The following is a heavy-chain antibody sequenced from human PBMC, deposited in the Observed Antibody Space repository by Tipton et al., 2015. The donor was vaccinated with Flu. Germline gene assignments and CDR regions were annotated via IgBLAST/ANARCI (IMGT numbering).Heavy chain of an antibody. D-gene: IGHD2-8*02. Sequence: SLRLSCAASGFTFSKAWMSWVRQAPGKGLEWVASIKQDGSEKYYVDSVKGRFTISRDNAKNSLYLQMNSLRAEDTAVYYCATDKGTGWDYWGQGTLVTVSS. CDR3: ATDKGTGWDY. CDR1: GFTFSKAW. V-gene: IGHV3-7*01. CDR2: IKQDGSEK. J-gene: IGHJ4*02.